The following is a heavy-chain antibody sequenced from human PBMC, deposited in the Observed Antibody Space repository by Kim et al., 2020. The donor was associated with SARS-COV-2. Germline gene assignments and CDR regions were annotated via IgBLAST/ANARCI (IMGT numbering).Heavy chain of an antibody. D-gene: IGHD3-22*01. CDR2: ISYDGSNK. J-gene: IGHJ3*02. Sequence: GGSLRLSCAASGFTFSSYGMHWVRQAPGKGLEWVAVISYDGSNKYYADSVKGRFTISRDNSKNTLYLQMNSLRAEDTAVYYCAKNAFDYDSSGPNYAFDIWGQGTMVTVSS. CDR3: AKNAFDYDSSGPNYAFDI. V-gene: IGHV3-30*18. CDR1: GFTFSSYG.